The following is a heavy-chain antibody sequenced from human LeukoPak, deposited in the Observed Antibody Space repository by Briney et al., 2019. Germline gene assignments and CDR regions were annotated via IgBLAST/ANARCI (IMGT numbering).Heavy chain of an antibody. CDR2: IRYDGGNK. CDR1: GYTFTSYH. J-gene: IGHJ4*02. CDR3: ARTRGYSSSPIRTPCFDY. Sequence: SCKASGYTFTSYHMHWVRQAPGKGLEWVAFIRYDGGNKYYADSVKGRFTISRDNSKNTLYLQMNSLRAEDTAVYYCARTRGYSSSPIRTPCFDYWGQGTLVTVSS. D-gene: IGHD6-6*01. V-gene: IGHV3-33*01.